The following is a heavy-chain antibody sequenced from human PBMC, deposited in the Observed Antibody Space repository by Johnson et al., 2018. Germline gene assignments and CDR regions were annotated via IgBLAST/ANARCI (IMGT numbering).Heavy chain of an antibody. CDR1: GYSFTNYW. V-gene: IGHV5-51*03. Sequence: VQLVESGAEVKKPGESLKISCKGSGYSFTNYWIGWVRQMPGKGLEWMGIIYPDDFDARYSPAFQGQVTISVDKSIRTAYLQWSSLKASDTAIYYCARRRLGVSNFDIWGQGTMVTVSS. D-gene: IGHD7-27*01. CDR2: IYPDDFDA. J-gene: IGHJ3*02. CDR3: ARRRLGVSNFDI.